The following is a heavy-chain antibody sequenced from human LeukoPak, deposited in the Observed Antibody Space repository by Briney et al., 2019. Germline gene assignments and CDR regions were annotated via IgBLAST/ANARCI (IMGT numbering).Heavy chain of an antibody. Sequence: SETLSLTCTASGGSVSSYFWSWIRQPAGKGLEWIGRIHTSGSTHYNSSLKTRVAMSLDTSKNQSSLNLTSVTAADTAVYYCARETRESRYFDLWGRGTPVTVSS. CDR3: ARETRESRYFDL. V-gene: IGHV4-4*07. CDR1: GGSVSSYF. J-gene: IGHJ2*01. D-gene: IGHD4-23*01. CDR2: IHTSGST.